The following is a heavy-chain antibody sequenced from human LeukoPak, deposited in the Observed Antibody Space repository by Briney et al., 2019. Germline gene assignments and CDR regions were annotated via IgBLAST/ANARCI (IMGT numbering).Heavy chain of an antibody. CDR2: INHSGST. Sequence: PSETLSLTCAVYGGSFSGYYWSWIRQPPGKGLEWIGEINHSGSTNYNPSLKSRVTTSIDTSKNQFSLKLSSVTAADTALYYCARYTTYGAGGFDCWGQGTLVTVSS. CDR3: ARYTTYGAGGFDC. J-gene: IGHJ4*02. D-gene: IGHD4-17*01. CDR1: GGSFSGYY. V-gene: IGHV4-34*01.